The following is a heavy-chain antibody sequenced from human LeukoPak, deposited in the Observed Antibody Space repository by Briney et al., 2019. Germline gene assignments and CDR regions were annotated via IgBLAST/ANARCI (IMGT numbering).Heavy chain of an antibody. CDR3: ARGGGGYDFWSGNNWFDR. CDR2: IIPIFGTA. Sequence: SVKVSCKASGGTFSSYAIRWVRQAPGQGLEWMGGIIPIFGTANYAQKFQGRVTITTDESTSTAYMELSSLRSEDTAVYYCARGGGGYDFWSGNNWFDRWGQGTLVTVSS. J-gene: IGHJ5*02. V-gene: IGHV1-69*05. D-gene: IGHD3-3*01. CDR1: GGTFSSYA.